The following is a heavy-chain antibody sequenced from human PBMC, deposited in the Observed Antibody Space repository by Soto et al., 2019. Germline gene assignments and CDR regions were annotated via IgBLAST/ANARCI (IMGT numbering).Heavy chain of an antibody. D-gene: IGHD2-15*01. CDR1: GFTFSTSG. V-gene: IGHV1-18*01. CDR3: ARAGAAPYYYYGMDV. Sequence: VASVTVSCKTSGFTFSTSGISWLRQAPGQGLEWMGWISTYNGDTNDAPKFQDRVTMTSDTSTSTVYMELRSLRSDDTAVYYCARAGAAPYYYYGMDVWGQGTRVTVSS. J-gene: IGHJ6*02. CDR2: ISTYNGDT.